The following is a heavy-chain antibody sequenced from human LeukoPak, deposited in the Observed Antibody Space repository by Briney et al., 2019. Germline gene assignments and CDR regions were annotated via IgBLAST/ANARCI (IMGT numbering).Heavy chain of an antibody. V-gene: IGHV3-21*01. CDR3: ARRGYSGYVVDP. D-gene: IGHD5-12*01. CDR1: GFTFSSYS. Sequence: PGGSLRLSCAASGFTFSSYSMNWVRQAPGKGLEWVSSISSSSSYIYYADSVKGRFTISRDNAKNSLYLQMNSLRAEDTAVYYCARRGYSGYVVDPWGQGTLATVSS. J-gene: IGHJ5*02. CDR2: ISSSSSYI.